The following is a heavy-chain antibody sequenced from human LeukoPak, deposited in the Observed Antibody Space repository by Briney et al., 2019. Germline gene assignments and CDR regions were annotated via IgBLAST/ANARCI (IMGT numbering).Heavy chain of an antibody. CDR1: GFTFDDYA. CDR3: AKDILRGYSYGLGCDY. D-gene: IGHD5-18*01. J-gene: IGHJ4*02. Sequence: GGSLRLSCAASGFTFDDYAMHWVRQAPGKGLERVSLISGDGGSTYYADSVKGRFTISRDNSKNSLYLQMNSLRTEDTALYYCAKDILRGYSYGLGCDYWGQGTLVTVSS. CDR2: ISGDGGST. V-gene: IGHV3-43*02.